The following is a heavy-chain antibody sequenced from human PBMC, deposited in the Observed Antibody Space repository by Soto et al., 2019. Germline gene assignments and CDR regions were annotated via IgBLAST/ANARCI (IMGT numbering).Heavy chain of an antibody. CDR1: GGSISSGGYY. CDR2: IYYTGST. J-gene: IGHJ5*02. V-gene: IGHV4-31*03. D-gene: IGHD4-17*01. Sequence: SETLSLTCTVSGGSISSGGYYWSCIRQHPGKGLEWIGYIYYTGSTYYNPSLKSRVTISVDTSMNQFSLKLTSVTAADTAVYYCALTTSWFDPWGQGTLVTVSS. CDR3: ALTTSWFDP.